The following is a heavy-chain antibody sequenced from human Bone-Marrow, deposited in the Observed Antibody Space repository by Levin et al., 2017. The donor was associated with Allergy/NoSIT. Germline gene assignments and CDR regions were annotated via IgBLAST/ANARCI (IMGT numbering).Heavy chain of an antibody. CDR3: AKGTGRIQLWLRY. J-gene: IGHJ4*02. CDR1: GFTFSSYG. D-gene: IGHD5-18*01. Sequence: GESLKISCAASGFTFSSYGMHWVRQAPGKGLEWVAVISYDGSNKYYADSVKGRFTISRDNSKNTLYLQMNSLRAEDTAVYYCAKGTGRIQLWLRYWGQGTLVTVSS. V-gene: IGHV3-30*18. CDR2: ISYDGSNK.